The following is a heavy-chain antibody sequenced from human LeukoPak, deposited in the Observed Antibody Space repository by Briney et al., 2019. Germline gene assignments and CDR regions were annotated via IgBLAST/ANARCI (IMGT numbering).Heavy chain of an antibody. CDR2: ISSSSSYI. CDR3: ARDAEPPIAAAGTIDWFDP. Sequence: PGGSLRLSCAASGFTFSSYSMNWVRQAPGKGLEWVSSISSSSSYIYYADSVKGRFTTSRDNAKNSLYLQMNSLRAEDTAVYYCARDAEPPIAAAGTIDWFDPWGQGTLVTVSS. D-gene: IGHD6-13*01. J-gene: IGHJ5*02. CDR1: GFTFSSYS. V-gene: IGHV3-21*01.